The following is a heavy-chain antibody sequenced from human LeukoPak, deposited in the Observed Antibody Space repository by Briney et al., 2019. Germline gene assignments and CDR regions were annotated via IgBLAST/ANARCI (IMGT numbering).Heavy chain of an antibody. V-gene: IGHV3-53*01. CDR3: ARSLVTAMALFDY. J-gene: IGHJ4*02. CDR1: GFTVGSNS. Sequence: GGSLRLSCTVSGFTVGSNSMSWVRQAPGKGLEWVSFIYSGTIHYSDSMKGRFTISRDNSKNTLYLQMNSLRAEDTAVYYCARSLVTAMALFDYWGQGTLVTVSS. D-gene: IGHD5-18*01. CDR2: IYSGTI.